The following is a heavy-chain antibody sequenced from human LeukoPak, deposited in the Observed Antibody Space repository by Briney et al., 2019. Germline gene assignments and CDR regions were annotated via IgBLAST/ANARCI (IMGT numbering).Heavy chain of an antibody. CDR2: IKSKSDGGTI. J-gene: IGHJ4*02. V-gene: IGHV3-15*01. CDR1: GFTISRYW. Sequence: GGSLRLSCGASGFTISRYWMSWVRQAPGKGLEWVGRIKSKSDGGTIDYAAPVKGRVTMSRDDSKKTFSLEMNNLKTEDTGVYYCTTDLDYWGQGTLVTVSS. CDR3: TTDLDY.